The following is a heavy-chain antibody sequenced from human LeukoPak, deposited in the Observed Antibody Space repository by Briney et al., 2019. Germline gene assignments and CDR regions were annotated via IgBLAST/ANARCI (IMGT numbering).Heavy chain of an antibody. J-gene: IGHJ4*02. CDR1: GFTFSSYT. Sequence: GGSLRLSCAASGFTFSSYTMNWVRQAPGKGLEWVSSISTSNSHIYYAESVKGRFTISRDNAKNSLYLQMNSLRAEDTAVYYCARGFDSSGQDYWGQGTLVTVSS. CDR2: ISTSNSHI. CDR3: ARGFDSSGQDY. V-gene: IGHV3-21*01. D-gene: IGHD3-22*01.